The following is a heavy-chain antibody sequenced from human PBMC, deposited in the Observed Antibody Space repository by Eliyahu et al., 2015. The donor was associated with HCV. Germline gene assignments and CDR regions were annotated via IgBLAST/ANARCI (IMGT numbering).Heavy chain of an antibody. CDR3: ARALRAARRYYYYYGMDV. V-gene: IGHV1-8*01. Sequence: QVLLVQSGAEVKKPGASVKVSCKASGYTFTSYDINWVRQATGQGLEWMGWMNPNSGNTGYAQKFQGRVTMTRNTSISTAYMELSSLRSEDTAVYYCARALRAARRYYYYYGMDVWGQGTSATVSS. CDR2: MNPNSGNT. CDR1: GYTFTSYD. J-gene: IGHJ6*02. D-gene: IGHD2-15*01.